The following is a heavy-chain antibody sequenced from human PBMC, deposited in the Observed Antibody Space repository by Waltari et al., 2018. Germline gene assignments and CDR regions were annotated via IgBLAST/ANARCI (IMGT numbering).Heavy chain of an antibody. CDR1: GGSFSGYY. Sequence: QVQLQQWCAGLLQPSETLSLTCAVYGGSFSGYYWSWIRQPPGKGLEWIGEINHSGSTNYNPSLKSRVTISVDTSKNQFSLKLSSVTAADTAVYYCARGKRGSRYYYYGMDVWGQGTTVTVSS. V-gene: IGHV4-34*01. CDR3: ARGKRGSRYYYYGMDV. CDR2: INHSGST. J-gene: IGHJ6*02. D-gene: IGHD3-16*01.